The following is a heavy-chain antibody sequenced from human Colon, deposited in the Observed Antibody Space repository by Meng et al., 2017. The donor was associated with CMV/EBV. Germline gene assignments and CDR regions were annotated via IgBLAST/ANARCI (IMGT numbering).Heavy chain of an antibody. CDR1: GYTLTELS. Sequence: ASVKVSCKVSGYTLTELSMHWVRQAPGKGLEWMGGFDPEDGETIYAQKFQGRVTMTEDTSTDTAYMELSSLRSEDTAVYYCTTVNSMVRGVIISYYYYGMDVWGQGTTVTVSS. J-gene: IGHJ6*02. D-gene: IGHD3-10*01. V-gene: IGHV1-24*01. CDR3: TTVNSMVRGVIISYYYYGMDV. CDR2: FDPEDGET.